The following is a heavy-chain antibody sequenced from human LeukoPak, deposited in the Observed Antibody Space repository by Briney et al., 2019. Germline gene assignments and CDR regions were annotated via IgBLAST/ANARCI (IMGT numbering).Heavy chain of an antibody. D-gene: IGHD6-13*01. J-gene: IGHJ4*01. Sequence: PSETLSLTCSVSGGSISNADYYWGWIRQAPGKGLEWIGSMFYGGTNHYNPSLKSRATISVDTSKHQFSLKLTSVTAADAAIYYCARQLPTAAADTRGYFDYWGQGAVVTVSS. CDR2: MFYGGTN. CDR1: GGSISNADYY. V-gene: IGHV4-39*01. CDR3: ARQLPTAAADTRGYFDY.